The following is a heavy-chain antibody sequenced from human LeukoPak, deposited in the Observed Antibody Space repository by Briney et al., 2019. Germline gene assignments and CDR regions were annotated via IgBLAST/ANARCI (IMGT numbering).Heavy chain of an antibody. CDR1: GYTFTSYD. V-gene: IGHV1-46*04. D-gene: IGHD1-14*01. J-gene: IGHJ4*02. CDR3: ATELTTGKHFFDS. Sequence: GASVKVSCKASGYTFTSYDMHSVRQAPGQGLEWMGIINPSGPSTIYARKLQGRLTMTWDTSTNTVGMELSSLSSEDTAVYYCATELTTGKHFFDSWGQGTPVTVSS. CDR2: INPSGPST.